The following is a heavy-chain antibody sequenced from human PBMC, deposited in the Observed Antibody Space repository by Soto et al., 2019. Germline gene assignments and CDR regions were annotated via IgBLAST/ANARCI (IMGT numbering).Heavy chain of an antibody. CDR2: ISFDGTKK. Sequence: QAQLVESGGGVVQPGRSLRLSCAASGFTFNIYALHWVRQAPGKGLECVAVISFDGTKKYYSDSVKGRFTISRDNLKNTLYLQMNNLRVEDAALYFCAREDDYGYRYINYGLDVWGQGTTVTVSS. D-gene: IGHD4-17*01. V-gene: IGHV3-30-3*01. CDR3: AREDDYGYRYINYGLDV. CDR1: GFTFNIYA. J-gene: IGHJ6*02.